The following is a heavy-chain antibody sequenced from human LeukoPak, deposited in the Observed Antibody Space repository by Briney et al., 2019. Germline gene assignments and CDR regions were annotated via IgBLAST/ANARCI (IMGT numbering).Heavy chain of an antibody. V-gene: IGHV4-34*01. CDR3: ARGGSGSYYVAWFDP. D-gene: IGHD1-26*01. CDR1: GGSFSGYY. J-gene: IGHJ5*02. CDR2: INHSGST. Sequence: SETLSLTCAGYGGSFSGYYWSWIRQPPGKGLEWIREINHSGSTNYNPSLKSRVTISVDTSKSQFSLKLSSVTAADTAVYYCARGGSGSYYVAWFDPWGQGTQVTVSS.